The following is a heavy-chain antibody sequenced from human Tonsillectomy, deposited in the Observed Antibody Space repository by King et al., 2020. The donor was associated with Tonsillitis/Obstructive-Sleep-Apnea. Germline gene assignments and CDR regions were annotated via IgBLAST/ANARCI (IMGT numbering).Heavy chain of an antibody. CDR2: ISYDGSNK. D-gene: IGHD3-3*01. V-gene: IGHV3-30*18. CDR1: GFTFSSYG. Sequence: VQLVESGGGVVQPGRSLRLSCAASGFTFSSYGMHWVRQAPGKGLEWVAVISYDGSNKYYADSVKGRFTISRDNSKNTPYLQMNSLRAEDTAVYYCAKYDFWSGYYPDYYHYGMDVWGQGTTVTVSS. J-gene: IGHJ6*02. CDR3: AKYDFWSGYYPDYYHYGMDV.